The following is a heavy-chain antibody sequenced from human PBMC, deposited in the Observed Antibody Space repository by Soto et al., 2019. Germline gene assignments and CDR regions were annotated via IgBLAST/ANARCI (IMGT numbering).Heavy chain of an antibody. Sequence: QVQLVQSGAEVKKPGASVKVSCKASGYTFTSYGISWVRQAPGQGLEWMGWISAYNGNTNYAQKLQGRVTMTTDTSTSKAYMELRSLRSDDTAVYYCASNHDYGDYTDAFDIWGQGTMVTVSS. V-gene: IGHV1-18*01. CDR1: GYTFTSYG. D-gene: IGHD4-17*01. CDR3: ASNHDYGDYTDAFDI. CDR2: ISAYNGNT. J-gene: IGHJ3*02.